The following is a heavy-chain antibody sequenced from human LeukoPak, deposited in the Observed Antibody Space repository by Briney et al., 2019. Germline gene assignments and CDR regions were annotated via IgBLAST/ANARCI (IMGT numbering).Heavy chain of an antibody. Sequence: SWXRQPPGXGXXXXGYIYYSGSTYYNPSLKSRVTISVDTSKNQFSLKLSSVTAADTAVYYCAREVYYDFWSGYPDYWGQGTLVTVSS. CDR2: IYYSGST. D-gene: IGHD3-3*01. V-gene: IGHV4-30-4*01. CDR3: AREVYYDFWSGYPDY. J-gene: IGHJ4*02.